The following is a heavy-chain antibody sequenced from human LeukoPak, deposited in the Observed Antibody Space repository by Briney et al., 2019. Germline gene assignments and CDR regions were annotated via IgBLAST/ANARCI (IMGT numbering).Heavy chain of an antibody. CDR1: GFTFSSYW. CDR3: ARGGVVPATSLPDYYYYYGMDV. D-gene: IGHD2-2*01. CDR2: INSDGSST. J-gene: IGHJ6*02. Sequence: GGSLRLSCAASGFTFSSYWMHWARQAPGKGLVWVSRINSDGSSTSYADSVKGRFTISRDNAKNTLYLQMNSLRAEDTAVYYCARGGVVPATSLPDYYYYYGMDVWGQGTTVTASS. V-gene: IGHV3-74*01.